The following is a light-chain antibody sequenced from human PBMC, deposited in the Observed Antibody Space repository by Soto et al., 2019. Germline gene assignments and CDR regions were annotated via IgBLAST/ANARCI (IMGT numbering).Light chain of an antibody. Sequence: EIVMTQSPATLSMSPGEKATLSCRAKQCVSSNFGGYQQKTGQAPRLLVHGASTRAAGITARFSGRGSGTEFTLTISSLPSEDFAVSYCQQYHNWRTFGQGTKVEIK. J-gene: IGKJ1*01. CDR2: GAS. CDR3: QQYHNWRT. CDR1: QCVSSN. V-gene: IGKV3-15*01.